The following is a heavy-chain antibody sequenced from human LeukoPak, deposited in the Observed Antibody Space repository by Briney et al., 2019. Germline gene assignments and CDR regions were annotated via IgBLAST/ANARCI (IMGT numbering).Heavy chain of an antibody. Sequence: GASVKVSCKASGYTFTSYGISWVRQAPGQGLEWMGWISAYNGNTNYAQKLQGRVTMTTDTSTSTAYMELRSLRSDDTAVYYCARDRAMVPEDPDAFDIWGQGTMVTVSS. J-gene: IGHJ3*02. V-gene: IGHV1-18*01. CDR1: GYTFTSYG. CDR2: ISAYNGNT. CDR3: ARDRAMVPEDPDAFDI. D-gene: IGHD5-18*01.